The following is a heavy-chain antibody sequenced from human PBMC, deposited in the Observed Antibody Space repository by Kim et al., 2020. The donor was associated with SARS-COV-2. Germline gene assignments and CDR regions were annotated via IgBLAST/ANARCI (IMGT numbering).Heavy chain of an antibody. CDR3: AIPDIVVVPAAKGTAFDI. V-gene: IGHV7-4-1*02. J-gene: IGHJ3*02. D-gene: IGHD2-2*01. CDR1: GYTFTSYA. CDR2: INTNTGNP. Sequence: ASVKVSCKASGYTFTSYAMNWVRQAPGQGLEWMGWINTNTGNPTYAHGFTGRFVFSLDTSVSTAYLQISSLKAEDTAVYYCAIPDIVVVPAAKGTAFDIWGQGTMVTVSS.